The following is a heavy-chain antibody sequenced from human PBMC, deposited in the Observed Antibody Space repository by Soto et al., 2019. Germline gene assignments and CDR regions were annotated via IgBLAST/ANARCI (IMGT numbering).Heavy chain of an antibody. D-gene: IGHD3-22*01. Sequence: QVQLQESGPGLVKPSGTLSLTCVVSGGPISGRNWWSWVRQAPGKGLEWIGEVFHSGDTTYTPSLRSRVTISVDKSKNQFSLKLNSVTAADTAVYYCARLIYDSRLNYFYFDFWGQGALVTVSS. J-gene: IGHJ4*02. CDR1: GGPISGRNW. CDR2: VFHSGDT. CDR3: ARLIYDSRLNYFYFDF. V-gene: IGHV4-4*02.